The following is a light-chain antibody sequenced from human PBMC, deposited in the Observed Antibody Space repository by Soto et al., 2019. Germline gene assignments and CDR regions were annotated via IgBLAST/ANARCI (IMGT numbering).Light chain of an antibody. CDR1: HSFTSNY. CDR3: QQQSNSPWR. V-gene: IGKV3D-20*02. J-gene: IGKJ1*01. CDR2: AIS. Sequence: EIVLTQSPGTLSLSPAETASLSCRATHSFTSNYLAWYRQKPGQAPRLLIYAISSKAAGIPDKLNGSGAGTDVLLTMTGQEPEDSVVYYCQQQSNSPWRVCQGTRVEV.